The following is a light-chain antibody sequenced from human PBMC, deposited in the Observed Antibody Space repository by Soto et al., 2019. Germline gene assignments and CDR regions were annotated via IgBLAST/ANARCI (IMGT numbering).Light chain of an antibody. CDR3: QQYGSSPCT. V-gene: IGKV3-20*01. Sequence: EIVMTQSPATLSVSPGERATLSCRASQSVSSSYLAWYQQKPGQAPRLLLYDASSSATGIPDRSSGRWSGTDFTLTFSRLEPEDFAVYYCQQYGSSPCTFGQGTKVDIK. J-gene: IGKJ1*01. CDR1: QSVSSSY. CDR2: DAS.